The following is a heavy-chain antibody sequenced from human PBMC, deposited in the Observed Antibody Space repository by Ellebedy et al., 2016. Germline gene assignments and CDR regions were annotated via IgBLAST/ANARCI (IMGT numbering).Heavy chain of an antibody. CDR2: IYYSGDT. CDR1: GVSTSAYY. Sequence: SETLSLTCSVSGVSTSAYYWSWIRQPPGKGLEWIGYIYYSGDTNYNPSLKSRVIISVDPSKNQLSLKLSSVTAADTAVYYCARVDAVASEYFDLWGQGALVTVSS. J-gene: IGHJ4*02. V-gene: IGHV4-59*01. CDR3: ARVDAVASEYFDL. D-gene: IGHD6-19*01.